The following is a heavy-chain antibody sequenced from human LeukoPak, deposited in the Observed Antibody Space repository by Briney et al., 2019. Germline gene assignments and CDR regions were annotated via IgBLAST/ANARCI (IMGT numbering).Heavy chain of an antibody. Sequence: SVKVSCKASGFTFTSSAMQWVRQARGQRLEWIGWIVVGSGNTNYAQKFQERVTITRDMSTSTAYMELSSLRSEDTAVYCCAALTTVVTPGPTLTFDYWGQGTLVTVSS. CDR1: GFTFTSSA. CDR2: IVVGSGNT. D-gene: IGHD4-23*01. CDR3: AALTTVVTPGPTLTFDY. J-gene: IGHJ4*02. V-gene: IGHV1-58*02.